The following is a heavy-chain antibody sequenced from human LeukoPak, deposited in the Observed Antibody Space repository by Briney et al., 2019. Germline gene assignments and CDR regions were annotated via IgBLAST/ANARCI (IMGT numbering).Heavy chain of an antibody. CDR3: ARAYPSSTYYCDSSGYYYKSYYFDY. CDR1: GGSFSGYY. D-gene: IGHD3-22*01. V-gene: IGHV4-34*01. CDR2: INHSGST. J-gene: IGHJ4*02. Sequence: SETLSLTCAVYGGSFSGYYWSWIRQPPGKGLEWIGEINHSGSTNYNPSLKGRVTISVDTSKNQFSLKLSSVTAADTAVYYCARAYPSSTYYCDSSGYYYKSYYFDYWGQGTLVTVSS.